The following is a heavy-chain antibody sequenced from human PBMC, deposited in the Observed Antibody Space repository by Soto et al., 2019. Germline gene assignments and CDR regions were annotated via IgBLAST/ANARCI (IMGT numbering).Heavy chain of an antibody. Sequence: SETLSLTCTVSGGSISSGGYYWSWIRQHPGKGLEWIGYIYYSGSTYYNPSLKSRVTISVDTSKNQFSLELSSVTAADTAVYYCARGRGEDYYYYGMDVWGQGTTVTVSS. D-gene: IGHD4-17*01. CDR1: GGSISSGGYY. CDR3: ARGRGEDYYYYGMDV. J-gene: IGHJ6*02. V-gene: IGHV4-31*03. CDR2: IYYSGST.